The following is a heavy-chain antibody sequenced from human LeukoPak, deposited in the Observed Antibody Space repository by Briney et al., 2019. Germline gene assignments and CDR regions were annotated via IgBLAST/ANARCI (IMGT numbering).Heavy chain of an antibody. D-gene: IGHD3-22*01. Sequence: ASVKVSCKTSGYTFTSYDINWVRQATGQGLEWMGWMNPNSGNTGYAQKFQGRVTMTRDTSMSTAYMELSSLTSEDTAVYYCARLTKSSAYYKYHFDYWGQGTLVTVSS. J-gene: IGHJ4*02. CDR3: ARLTKSSAYYKYHFDY. CDR2: MNPNSGNT. V-gene: IGHV1-8*01. CDR1: GYTFTSYD.